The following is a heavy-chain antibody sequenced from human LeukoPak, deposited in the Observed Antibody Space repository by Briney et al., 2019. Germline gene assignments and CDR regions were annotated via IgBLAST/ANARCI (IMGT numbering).Heavy chain of an antibody. Sequence: GGSLRLSCAASGFTFSSYAMSWVRQAPGKGLEWVSTIIGSGGDTYYADSVKGRFTISRDTSKNTLYLQMNSLRAEDTAVYYRAKAWAAAGTFASWGQGTLVTVSS. CDR3: AKAWAAAGTFAS. D-gene: IGHD6-13*01. CDR1: GFTFSSYA. CDR2: IIGSGGDT. V-gene: IGHV3-23*01. J-gene: IGHJ4*02.